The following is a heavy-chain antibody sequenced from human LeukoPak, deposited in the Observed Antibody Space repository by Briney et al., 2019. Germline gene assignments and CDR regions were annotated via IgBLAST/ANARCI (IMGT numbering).Heavy chain of an antibody. CDR2: ISYDGSNK. J-gene: IGHJ3*02. D-gene: IGHD3-22*01. V-gene: IGHV3-30*01. Sequence: GALRLSCAASGFTFSSYAMHWVRQAPGKGLEWVAVISYDGSNKYYAGSVKGRFTISRDNSKNTLYLQMNSLRAEDTAVYYCARENSGYYSDAFDIWGQGTMVTVSS. CDR3: ARENSGYYSDAFDI. CDR1: GFTFSSYA.